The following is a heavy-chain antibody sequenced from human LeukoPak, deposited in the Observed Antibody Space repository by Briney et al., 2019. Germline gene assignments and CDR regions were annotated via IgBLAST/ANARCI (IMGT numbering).Heavy chain of an antibody. CDR3: TTVYDILTGYYPLRY. Sequence: PGGSLRLSCAASGFTFSSYWMSWVRQAPGKGLEWVGRIKSKTDGGTTDYAAPVKGRFTISRDDSKNTLYLQMNSLKTEDTAVYYCTTVYDILTGYYPLRYWGQGTLVTVSS. CDR1: GFTFSSYW. D-gene: IGHD3-9*01. J-gene: IGHJ4*02. CDR2: IKSKTDGGTT. V-gene: IGHV3-15*01.